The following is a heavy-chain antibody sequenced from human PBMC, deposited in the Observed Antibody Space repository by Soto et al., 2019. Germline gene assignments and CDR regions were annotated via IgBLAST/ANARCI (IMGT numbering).Heavy chain of an antibody. CDR2: TSGSGGST. Sequence: VQLLESGGGLVQPGGSLRLSCAASGFTFSSYAMSWVRQAPGKGLEWVSATSGSGGSTYYADSVKGRFTISRDNSKNTLYLQMNSLRAEDTAVYYCAKDRMSSSIAARRVDYWGQGTLVTVSS. J-gene: IGHJ4*02. CDR1: GFTFSSYA. D-gene: IGHD6-6*01. V-gene: IGHV3-23*01. CDR3: AKDRMSSSIAARRVDY.